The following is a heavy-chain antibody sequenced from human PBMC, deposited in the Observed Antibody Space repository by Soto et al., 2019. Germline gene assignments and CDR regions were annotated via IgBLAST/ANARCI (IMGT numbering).Heavy chain of an antibody. D-gene: IGHD4-4*01. CDR1: GYTFTSDH. V-gene: IGHV1-46*01. CDR2: IDPSGGTT. CDR3: ARSTGNHYRLDL. Sequence: ASVKVSCKVSGYTFTSDHIHWVRQAPGQGLEWMGIIDPSGGTTNSARMLQGRLSMTRDKSTSTVYMDLSSLTSQDTAVYYCARSTGNHYRLDLWGQGNTVTVSS. J-gene: IGHJ6*02.